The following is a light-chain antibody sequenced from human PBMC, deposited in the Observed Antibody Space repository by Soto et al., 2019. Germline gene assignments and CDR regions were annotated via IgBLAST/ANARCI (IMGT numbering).Light chain of an antibody. V-gene: IGLV2-23*02. CDR1: NGEIGTSNL. J-gene: IGLJ1*01. CDR2: EVT. CDR3: YSFTGISTSLFV. Sequence: QSSRTRPASGSRVPGHWTRIPYTGSNGEIGTSNLVSWYQQYPGKAPKLIIYEVTKRPSGISYRFSGSKSGNTASLTISGLQPEDEATYYCYSFTGISTSLFVFGTGTKVTVL.